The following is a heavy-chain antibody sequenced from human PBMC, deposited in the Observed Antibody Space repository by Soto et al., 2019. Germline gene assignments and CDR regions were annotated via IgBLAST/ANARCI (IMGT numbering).Heavy chain of an antibody. CDR3: ARVIIESHSSGWYYFDY. CDR1: GGSISSYY. V-gene: IGHV4-59*08. CDR2: IYYSGST. Sequence: PSETLSLTCTVSGGSISSYYWSWIRQPPGKGLEWIGYIYYSGSTNYNPSLKSRVTISVDTSKSQFSLKLSSVTAADTAVYYCARVIIESHSSGWYYFDYWGQGTLVTVSS. J-gene: IGHJ4*02. D-gene: IGHD6-19*01.